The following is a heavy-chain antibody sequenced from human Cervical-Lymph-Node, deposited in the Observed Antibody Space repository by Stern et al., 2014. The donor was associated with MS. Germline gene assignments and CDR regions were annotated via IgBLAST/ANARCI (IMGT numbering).Heavy chain of an antibody. CDR3: ARDEVYFDY. CDR1: GGSISSGSYY. CDR2: IYTSGRT. Sequence: QVQLVQSGPGLVKPSQTLSLTCTVSGGSISSGSYYWSWIRQPAGKGLEWIGRIYTSGRTHYNHSLTSPVTISVDTSKNPFSPKMSSVTAADTAVYYCARDEVYFDYWGQGTLVTVSS. J-gene: IGHJ4*02. V-gene: IGHV4-61*02.